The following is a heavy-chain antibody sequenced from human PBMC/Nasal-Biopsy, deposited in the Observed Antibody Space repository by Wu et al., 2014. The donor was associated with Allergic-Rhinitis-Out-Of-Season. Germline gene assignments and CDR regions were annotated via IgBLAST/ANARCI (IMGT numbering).Heavy chain of an antibody. CDR3: ARRKNYDSSGYLTSGDGFDI. D-gene: IGHD3-22*01. J-gene: IGHJ3*02. CDR2: LSGRGNST. V-gene: IGHV3-23*01. Sequence: LRLSCAASGFTFSTYAMNWVRQAPGKGLEWVSGLSGRGNSTYYADSVKGRFTISRDNAKNTLYLQMNSLRAEDTAVYYCARRKNYDSSGYLTSGDGFDIWGQGTMVTVSS. CDR1: GFTFSTYA.